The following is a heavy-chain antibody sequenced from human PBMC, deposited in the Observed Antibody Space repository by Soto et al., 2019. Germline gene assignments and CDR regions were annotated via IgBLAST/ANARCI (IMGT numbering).Heavy chain of an antibody. V-gene: IGHV1-3*01. CDR1: GYTFTRYD. CDR3: ARGSLPNWFDP. Sequence: GASVKVSCKASGYTFTRYDINWVRQAPGQGLEWMGWINAGNGNTKYSQKFQGRVTITRDTSASTAYMELSSLRSDDTAVYYCARGSLPNWFDPWGQGTLVTVSS. J-gene: IGHJ5*02. CDR2: INAGNGNT.